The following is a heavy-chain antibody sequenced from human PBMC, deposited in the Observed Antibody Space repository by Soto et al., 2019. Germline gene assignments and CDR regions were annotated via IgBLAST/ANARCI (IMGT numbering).Heavy chain of an antibody. CDR3: AKVNTMMVGSGNAFDM. D-gene: IGHD3-22*01. J-gene: IGHJ3*02. CDR2: ISGGGAGT. V-gene: IGHV3-23*01. Sequence: EVPLLESGGGFVQPGGSLRLSCAASGFTFGSYAMTWVRQAPGKGLEWVSSISGGGAGTYYADSVKGRFTISRDNSKNTLYLQLNSLRAEDTAIYYCAKVNTMMVGSGNAFDMWGQGTMVTVSS. CDR1: GFTFGSYA.